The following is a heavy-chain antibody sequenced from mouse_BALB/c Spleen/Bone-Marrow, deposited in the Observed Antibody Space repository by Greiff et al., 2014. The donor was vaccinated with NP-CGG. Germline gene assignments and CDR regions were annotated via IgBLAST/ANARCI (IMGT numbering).Heavy chain of an antibody. CDR2: VNPDSSTI. D-gene: IGHD1-1*02. CDR3: ARPSKPYGPFDY. Sequence: EVKLMESGGGLVQPGGSLKLSCAASGFGFSRYWMSWVRQAPGKGLEWIGEVNPDSSTINYTPSLKDKLIISRDNAKNTLYLQMSKVRSEDTALYYCARPSKPYGPFDYWGQGTTLTVSS. V-gene: IGHV4-1*02. J-gene: IGHJ2*01. CDR1: GFGFSRYW.